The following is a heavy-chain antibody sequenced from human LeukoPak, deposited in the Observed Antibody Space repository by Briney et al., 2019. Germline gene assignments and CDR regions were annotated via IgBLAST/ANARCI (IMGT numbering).Heavy chain of an antibody. CDR3: ARETGNWNSNYFDY. CDR1: GFTFDDYA. D-gene: IGHD1-1*01. Sequence: GGSLRLSCAASGFTFDDYAMHWVRQAPGKGLEWVSGISWNSGSIGYADSVKGRFTISRDNAKNSLYLQMNSLRAEDTAVYYCARETGNWNSNYFDYWGQGTLVTVSS. V-gene: IGHV3-9*01. CDR2: ISWNSGSI. J-gene: IGHJ4*02.